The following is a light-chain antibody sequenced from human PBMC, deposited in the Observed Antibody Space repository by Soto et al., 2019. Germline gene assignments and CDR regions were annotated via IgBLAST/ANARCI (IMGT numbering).Light chain of an antibody. V-gene: IGKV4-1*01. CDR3: KNCYNPPHL. CDR1: QSVLRTSNDKNS. J-gene: IGKJ2*01. Sequence: DIVMTQSPDSLAVSLGERATINCKSSQSVLRTSNDKNSLSWYQQKPGQPPKLLIYWASTRESGVPDRFSAWGSGTICSFSFRTRQLEVAAVFYFKNCYNPPHLFGQGTKREIK. CDR2: WAS.